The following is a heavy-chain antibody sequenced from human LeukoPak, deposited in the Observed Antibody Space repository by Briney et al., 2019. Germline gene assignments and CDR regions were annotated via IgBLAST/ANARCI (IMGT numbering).Heavy chain of an antibody. Sequence: PGESLKISCKGSGYSFTSYWIGWVRQMPGKGLEWMGIIYPGDSDTRYSPSFQGQVTISADKSISTAYLQWSSLKASDTAMYYCARAQLPSDRYYHYYYMDVWGKGTTVTVSS. CDR2: IYPGDSDT. CDR3: ARAQLPSDRYYHYYYMDV. V-gene: IGHV5-51*03. J-gene: IGHJ6*03. D-gene: IGHD5-24*01. CDR1: GYSFTSYW.